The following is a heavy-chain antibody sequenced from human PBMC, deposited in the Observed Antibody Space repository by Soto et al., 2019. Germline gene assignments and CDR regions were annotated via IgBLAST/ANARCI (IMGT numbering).Heavy chain of an antibody. CDR2: IDPIGGST. CDR3: ARDTIFGVVGSSSTYGMDV. CDR1: GYTFTSYS. D-gene: IGHD3-3*01. V-gene: IGHV1-46*01. J-gene: IGHJ6*01. Sequence: GASVKVSCKASGYTFTSYSMHWVRQAPTQTPKWMGIIDPIGGSTSYAQMVQGRVTLSRDTSARTDYMGLSSLRSEDTGVYFCARDTIFGVVGSSSTYGMDVWRHGTPVTVAS.